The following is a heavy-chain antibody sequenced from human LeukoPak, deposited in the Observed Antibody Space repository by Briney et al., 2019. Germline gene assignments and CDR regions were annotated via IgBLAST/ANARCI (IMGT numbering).Heavy chain of an antibody. Sequence: PGGSLRLSCAASGFTFSSYWMSWVRQAPGKGLEWVANIKQDGSEKYYVDSVKGRFTISRDNAKNSLYLQMNSLRAEDTAVYYCARVGYSNYDHWFDPWGQGTLVTVSS. CDR1: GFTFSSYW. CDR2: IKQDGSEK. D-gene: IGHD4-4*01. J-gene: IGHJ5*02. CDR3: ARVGYSNYDHWFDP. V-gene: IGHV3-7*03.